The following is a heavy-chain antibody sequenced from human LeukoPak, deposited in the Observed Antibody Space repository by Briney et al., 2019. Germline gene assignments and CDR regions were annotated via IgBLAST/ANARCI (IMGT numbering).Heavy chain of an antibody. J-gene: IGHJ4*02. CDR1: GYTFTSYA. Sequence: ASVKVSCKASGYTFTSYAMHWVRQAPGQRLEWMGWINAGNGNTKYSQEFQGRVTITRDTSASTAYMELSRLRSDDTAVYYCARGYYDSSGFRPLGYWGQGTLVTVSS. CDR3: ARGYYDSSGFRPLGY. CDR2: INAGNGNT. V-gene: IGHV1-3*01. D-gene: IGHD3-22*01.